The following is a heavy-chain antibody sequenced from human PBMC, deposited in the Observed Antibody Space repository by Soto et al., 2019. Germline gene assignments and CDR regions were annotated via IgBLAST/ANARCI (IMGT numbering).Heavy chain of an antibody. J-gene: IGHJ6*02. CDR2: INSDGSST. CDR1: GFTFSSYW. V-gene: IGHV3-74*01. D-gene: IGHD3-9*01. Sequence: PGGSLRLSCAASGFTFSSYWMHWVRQAPGKGLVWVSRINSDGSSTSYADSVKGRFTISRDNAKNTLYLQMNSLRAEDTAVYYCAKELVLRYFDWAPSGGDVWGQGTTVTSP. CDR3: AKELVLRYFDWAPSGGDV.